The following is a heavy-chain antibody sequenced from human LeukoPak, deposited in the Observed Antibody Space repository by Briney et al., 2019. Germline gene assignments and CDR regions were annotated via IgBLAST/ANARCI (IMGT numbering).Heavy chain of an antibody. CDR1: GGSISSSSYC. V-gene: IGHV4-39*01. CDR2: IYYSGST. D-gene: IGHD5-18*01. J-gene: IGHJ5*02. Sequence: PSETLSLTCTVSGGSISSSSYCWGWIRQPPGKGLEWIGNIYYSGSTYSNPSLKSRVTISVDTSKNQFSLNLSSVTAADTAVYYCARGRYRFDPWGQGTLVTVSS. CDR3: ARGRYRFDP.